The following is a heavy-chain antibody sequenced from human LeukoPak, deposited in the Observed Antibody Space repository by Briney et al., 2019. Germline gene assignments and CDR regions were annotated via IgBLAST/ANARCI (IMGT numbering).Heavy chain of an antibody. CDR2: IYPGDSDT. CDR3: ARTCDSSGYLHDAFDI. V-gene: IGHV5-51*01. Sequence: GESLKISCKGSGYSFTSYWIGWVRQMPGKGLEWMGIIYPGDSDTRYSPSFQGQVTISADKSISTAYLQWSSLKASDTAMYYCARTCDSSGYLHDAFDIWGQGTMVTVSS. CDR1: GYSFTSYW. J-gene: IGHJ3*02. D-gene: IGHD3-22*01.